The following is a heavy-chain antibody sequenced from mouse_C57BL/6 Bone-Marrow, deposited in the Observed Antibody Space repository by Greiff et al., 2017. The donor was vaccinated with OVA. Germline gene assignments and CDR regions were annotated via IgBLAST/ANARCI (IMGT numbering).Heavy chain of an antibody. J-gene: IGHJ4*01. Sequence: QVTLKVCGPGILQSSQTLSLTCSFSGFSLSTSGMGVSWIRQPSGKGLEWLAHIYWDDDKRYNPSLKSRLTISKDTSRNQVFLKITSVDTADTATYYCARGYYYGSSPNYYAMDYWGQGTSVTVSS. CDR3: ARGYYYGSSPNYYAMDY. CDR1: GFSLSTSGMG. CDR2: IYWDDDK. D-gene: IGHD1-1*01. V-gene: IGHV8-12*01.